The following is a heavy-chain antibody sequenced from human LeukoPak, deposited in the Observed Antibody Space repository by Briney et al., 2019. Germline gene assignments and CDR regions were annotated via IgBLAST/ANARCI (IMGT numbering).Heavy chain of an antibody. CDR3: ARAPRKYYDFWSGYSYFDY. V-gene: IGHV1-18*01. J-gene: IGHJ4*02. D-gene: IGHD3-3*01. Sequence: ASVKVSCKASGYTLTSHGISWLRPAPGQGLDGMGSINAYNCNTNYAQKLQGRVTMTTDTSTSTAYMELRSLRSDDTAVYYCARAPRKYYDFWSGYSYFDYWGQGKLVTVSS. CDR2: INAYNCNT. CDR1: GYTLTSHG.